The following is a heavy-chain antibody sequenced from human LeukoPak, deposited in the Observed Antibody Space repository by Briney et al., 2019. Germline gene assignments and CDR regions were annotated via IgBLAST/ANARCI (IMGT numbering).Heavy chain of an antibody. V-gene: IGHV5-51*01. CDR1: GYSFTSYW. J-gene: IGHJ3*02. CDR3: AKPKYYYDSSGYRLSDAFDI. Sequence: GESLKISCKGSGYSFTSYWIGWVCQMPGKGLEWMGIIYPGDSDTRYSPSFQGQVTISADKSISTAYLQWSSLKASDTAMYYCAKPKYYYDSSGYRLSDAFDIWGQGTMVTVSS. CDR2: IYPGDSDT. D-gene: IGHD3-22*01.